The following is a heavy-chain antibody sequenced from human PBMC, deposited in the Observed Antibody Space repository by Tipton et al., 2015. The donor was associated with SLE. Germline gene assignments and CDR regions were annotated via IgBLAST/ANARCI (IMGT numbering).Heavy chain of an antibody. CDR1: GGSISNYY. CDR3: AKDYNYDNADYN. J-gene: IGHJ4*02. V-gene: IGHV4-59*01. CDR2: IYYSGST. Sequence: LRLSCTVSGGSISNYYWNWIRQPPGKGLEWIGYIYYSGSTNYNPSLKSRVTISVDTSKNQFSLKLSSVTAADTAVYYCAKDYNYDNADYNWGQGKLVIVSS. D-gene: IGHD4-17*01.